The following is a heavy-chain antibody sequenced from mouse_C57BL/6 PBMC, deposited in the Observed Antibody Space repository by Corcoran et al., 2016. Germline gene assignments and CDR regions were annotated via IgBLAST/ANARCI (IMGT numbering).Heavy chain of an antibody. CDR3: ARYYGSSYGFAY. CDR1: GYTFTTYG. J-gene: IGHJ3*01. CDR2: INTYSGVP. D-gene: IGHD1-1*01. V-gene: IGHV9-3*01. Sequence: QIQLVQSGPELKKPGETVKISCKASGYTFTTYGMSWVKQAPGKGLKWMGWINTYSGVPTYADDFKGRFAFSLETSASTAYLQINNLKNEDTATYFCARYYGSSYGFAYWGQGTLVTVSA.